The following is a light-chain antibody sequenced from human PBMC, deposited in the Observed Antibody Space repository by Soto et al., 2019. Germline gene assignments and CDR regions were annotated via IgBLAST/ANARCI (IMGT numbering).Light chain of an antibody. CDR1: QSVSNNY. V-gene: IGKV3-20*01. CDR3: QQYGSSGT. J-gene: IGKJ1*01. Sequence: EIVLTQSPGTLSLSPGARATLSCRASQSVSNNYLAWYQQKPGQAPRLLIYGASNRATGIQDRFSGSGSGTDFTLTISRLEPEDFAVYDCQQYGSSGTFGQGTKVDIK. CDR2: GAS.